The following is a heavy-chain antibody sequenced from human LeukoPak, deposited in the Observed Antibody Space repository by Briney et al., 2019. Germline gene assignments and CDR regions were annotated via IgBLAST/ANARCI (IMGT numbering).Heavy chain of an antibody. CDR3: AKIKGVVDY. Sequence: GGSLRLSCAASGFIFSHFGMDWVRQAPGKGLEWVAVISYDGSDQQYADSVKGRFTISRDNSKNTLYLQMNSLRAEDTAVYYCAKIKGVVDYWGQGTLVTVSS. CDR2: ISYDGSDQ. D-gene: IGHD2-15*01. J-gene: IGHJ4*02. CDR1: GFIFSHFG. V-gene: IGHV3-30*18.